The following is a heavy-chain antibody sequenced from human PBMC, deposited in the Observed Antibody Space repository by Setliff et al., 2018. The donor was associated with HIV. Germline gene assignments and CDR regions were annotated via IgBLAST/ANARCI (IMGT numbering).Heavy chain of an antibody. J-gene: IGHJ3*02. CDR2: IYHSGST. CDR3: AREPTDYSDAFDI. Sequence: SETLSLTCIVSGYSISSGYYWGWIRQPPGKGLEWIGTIYHSGSTYYNPSLKSRVTISVDTSKNQFSLNLSSVTAADTAVYYCAREPTDYSDAFDIWGQGTMVTVSS. D-gene: IGHD2-21*01. CDR1: GYSISSGYY. V-gene: IGHV4-38-2*02.